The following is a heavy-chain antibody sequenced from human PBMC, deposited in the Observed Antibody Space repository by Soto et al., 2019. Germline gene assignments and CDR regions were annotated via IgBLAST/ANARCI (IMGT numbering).Heavy chain of an antibody. D-gene: IGHD5-12*01. J-gene: IGHJ5*02. V-gene: IGHV3-48*01. CDR2: ISSSSRTI. CDR1: GFTFSSYS. CDR3: AREWDGDGYNSGWFDQ. Sequence: GGSLRLSCAASGFTFSSYSMNWVRQAPGKGLEWVSYISSSSRTIYCADSVKGRFTISRDNAKNSLYLQMNSLGAEDTAVYYCAREWDGDGYNSGWFDQWGQGTLVTAPQ.